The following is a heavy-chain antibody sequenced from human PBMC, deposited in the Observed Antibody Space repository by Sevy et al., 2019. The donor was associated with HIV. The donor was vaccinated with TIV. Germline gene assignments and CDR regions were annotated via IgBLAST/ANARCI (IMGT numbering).Heavy chain of an antibody. D-gene: IGHD3-16*01. CDR2: IYAGGST. CDR1: GFAVSSNY. J-gene: IGHJ4*02. Sequence: GGSLRLSCAASGFAVSSNYMSWVRQAPGKGLEWVSVIYAGGSTYYADSVKGRFTISRDNSKNTVYLQMNSLRAEDTAVYYCARDHYDSLWGSCWYYFDYWGQGTLVTVSS. V-gene: IGHV3-53*01. CDR3: ARDHYDSLWGSCWYYFDY.